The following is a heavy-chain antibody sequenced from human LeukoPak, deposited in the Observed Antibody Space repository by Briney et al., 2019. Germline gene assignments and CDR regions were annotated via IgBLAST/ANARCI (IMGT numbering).Heavy chain of an antibody. Sequence: ASVKVSCKASGYTFTGFGINWVRQAPGQGLEWMGWISGYNDNTHYAKKFQGRVTLTTDTPTSTAYTELRSLRSDDTAVYYCARDGTSTDDYWGQGTLVTVSS. CDR1: GYTFTGFG. CDR2: ISGYNDNT. D-gene: IGHD1-7*01. CDR3: ARDGTSTDDY. V-gene: IGHV1-18*01. J-gene: IGHJ4*02.